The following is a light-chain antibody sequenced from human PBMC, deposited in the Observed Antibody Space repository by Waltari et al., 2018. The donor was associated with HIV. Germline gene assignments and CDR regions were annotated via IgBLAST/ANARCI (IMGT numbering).Light chain of an antibody. Sequence: QSVLTQPPSVSGAPGPRVTISCTGSRTNIGAGYDVHWYQQLPETAPKLLIFRNVNRPSGVPDRFSGSKSGTSASLAITGLQAEDEADFYCQSYDTSLGGWVFGGGTKLTVL. J-gene: IGLJ3*02. CDR3: QSYDTSLGGWV. CDR1: RTNIGAGYD. CDR2: RNV. V-gene: IGLV1-40*01.